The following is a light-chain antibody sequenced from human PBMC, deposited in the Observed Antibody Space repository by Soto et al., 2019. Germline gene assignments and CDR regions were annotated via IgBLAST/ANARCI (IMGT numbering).Light chain of an antibody. CDR1: QSISNY. CDR2: AAS. J-gene: IGKJ2*01. Sequence: DIQMTQSPSSLSASVGDRVTITCRASQSISNYLNWYQQKPGKAPKLLIYAASTLQSGVPSRFSGSGSGTDFTLNISRLQPEDFATYYCQQSYSTLYTFGQGTKLEIK. V-gene: IGKV1-39*01. CDR3: QQSYSTLYT.